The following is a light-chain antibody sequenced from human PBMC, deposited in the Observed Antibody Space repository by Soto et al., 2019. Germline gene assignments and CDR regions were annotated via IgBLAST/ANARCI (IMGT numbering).Light chain of an antibody. J-gene: IGLJ1*01. CDR2: DVT. Sequence: QSVLTQPTSVSGSPGQSITISCTVTSSDVGAYNYVSWYQQHPGKAPKLMIYDVTRRPSGVSNRFSGSKSGTTASLTISGLQAEDEADYYCCSYTSSTSYVFGTGTRVTVL. CDR1: SSDVGAYNY. V-gene: IGLV2-14*01. CDR3: CSYTSSTSYV.